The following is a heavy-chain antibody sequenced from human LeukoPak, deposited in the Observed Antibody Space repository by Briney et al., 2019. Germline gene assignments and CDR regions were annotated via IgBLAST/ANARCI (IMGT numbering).Heavy chain of an antibody. CDR3: ARLPYYYDSSGYPYLAFDI. Sequence: SETLSLTCTVSGGSISSYYWSWIRQHPGKGLEWIGYIYYSGSTYYNPSLKSRVTISVDTSKNQFSLKLSSVTAADTAVYYCARLPYYYDSSGYPYLAFDIWGQGTMVTVSS. D-gene: IGHD3-22*01. V-gene: IGHV4-59*12. CDR2: IYYSGST. J-gene: IGHJ3*02. CDR1: GGSISSYY.